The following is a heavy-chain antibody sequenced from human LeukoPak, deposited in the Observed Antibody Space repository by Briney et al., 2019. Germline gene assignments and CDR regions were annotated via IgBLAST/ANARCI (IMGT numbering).Heavy chain of an antibody. V-gene: IGHV5-51*01. CDR2: IYPGESDT. CDR3: ARRGQQLGRSSFDY. D-gene: IGHD6-13*01. J-gene: IGHJ4*02. Sequence: GESLKISFKGSGYSFTSYWIGWVRQVPGKGLEGVGIIYPGESDTRYSPSFQGHVTISADKSISTAYLQWSSLKASDTAMYYCARRGQQLGRSSFDYWGQGTLVTVSS. CDR1: GYSFTSYW.